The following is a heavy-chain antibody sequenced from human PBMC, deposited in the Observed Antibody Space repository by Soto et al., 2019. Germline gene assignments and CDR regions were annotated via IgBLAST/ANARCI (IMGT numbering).Heavy chain of an antibody. Sequence: PGGSLRLSCAASGFVISSYWMTWVRQAPGQGLEWVAKIKEDGSEQNYVDSVKGRFTISRDNAKSSLYLQMDSLRVDDTAVYFCARLEGLATISYYFDFWGQGALVTVSS. V-gene: IGHV3-7*01. CDR3: ARLEGLATISYYFDF. D-gene: IGHD3-9*01. J-gene: IGHJ4*02. CDR2: IKEDGSEQ. CDR1: GFVISSYW.